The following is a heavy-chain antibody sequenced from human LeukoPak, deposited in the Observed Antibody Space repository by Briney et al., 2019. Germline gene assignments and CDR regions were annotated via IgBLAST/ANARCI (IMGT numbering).Heavy chain of an antibody. V-gene: IGHV3-33*01. CDR1: GFTFSSYG. J-gene: IGHJ4*02. CDR2: IWYDGSNK. Sequence: PGGSLRLSCAASGFTFSSYGMHWVRQAPGKGLEWVAVIWYDGSNKYYADSVKGRFTISRDNSKNTLYLQMNSLRAEDTAVYYCAREGLTVTYLFDYWGQGTLVTVSS. CDR3: AREGLTVTYLFDY. D-gene: IGHD4-17*01.